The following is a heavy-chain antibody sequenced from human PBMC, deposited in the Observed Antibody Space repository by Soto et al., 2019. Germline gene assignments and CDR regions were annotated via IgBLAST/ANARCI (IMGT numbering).Heavy chain of an antibody. CDR1: GGSISSGAFS. CDR2: IYHSGST. D-gene: IGHD4-4*01. CDR3: ARVRYSDNWHGLIDF. J-gene: IGHJ4*02. Sequence: QLHLQESGSRLIKPSETLSLTCTVSGGSISSGAFSWSWIRQPPGRGLEWIGYIYHSGSTYYIPSVKSRVAISMHSAKNQFSLHLSSVTAEDTAVYFCARVRYSDNWHGLIDFWGLGTLVTVSS. V-gene: IGHV4-30-2*01.